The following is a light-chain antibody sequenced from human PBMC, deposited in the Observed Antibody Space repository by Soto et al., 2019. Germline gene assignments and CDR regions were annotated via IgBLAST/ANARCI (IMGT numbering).Light chain of an antibody. CDR1: SSDVGGHNS. CDR3: SSYTSSSTLV. J-gene: IGLJ2*01. Sequence: QSVLTKPASVSGSPGQSITISCSGTSSDVGGHNSVSWYQQHPGKVPKLMIFDVSIRPSGVPNRFSGSKYGNTASLTISGLQAEDEADYYCSSYTSSSTLVFGGGTKLTVL. V-gene: IGLV2-14*01. CDR2: DVS.